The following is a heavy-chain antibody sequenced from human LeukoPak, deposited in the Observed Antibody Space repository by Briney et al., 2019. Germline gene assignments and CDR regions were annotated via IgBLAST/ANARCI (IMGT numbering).Heavy chain of an antibody. V-gene: IGHV1-46*01. CDR2: INPSGGST. D-gene: IGHD4-23*01. Sequence: ASVKVSCKASGYIFTRYWMHWVRQAPGQGLEWMGIINPSGGSTSYAQKFQGRVTMTRDMSTSTDYVELSSLRSEDTAVYYCARDNSVEDTAWWFDPWGQGTLVTVSS. CDR3: ARDNSVEDTAWWFDP. J-gene: IGHJ5*02. CDR1: GYIFTRYW.